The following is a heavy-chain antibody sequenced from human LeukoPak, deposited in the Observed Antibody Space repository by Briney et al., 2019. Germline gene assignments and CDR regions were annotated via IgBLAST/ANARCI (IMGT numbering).Heavy chain of an antibody. CDR2: ISTYNGNT. CDR1: GXTXXSYX. Sequence: ASVKVSCKASGXTXXSYXISXXXXXXXXXXXWXGXISTYNGNTNYAQKLXGRVTMTTDTSTSTAYMELRSLRSDDTAVYYCARMSSSAGPTPDYYGMDVWGQGTTVTVSS. CDR3: ARMSSSAGPTPDYYGMDV. D-gene: IGHD6-13*01. V-gene: IGHV1-18*01. J-gene: IGHJ6*02.